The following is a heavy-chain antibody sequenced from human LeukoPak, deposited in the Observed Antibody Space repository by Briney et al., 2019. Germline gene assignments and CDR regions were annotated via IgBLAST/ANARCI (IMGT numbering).Heavy chain of an antibody. CDR2: ISYDGSNK. Sequence: GGSLRLSCAASGFTFSNYVMHWVRQAPGEGLEWVAVISYDGSNKYYADPVKGRFTISRDNSKNTLYLQMNSLRAEDTAVYYCASAYYDILTGYYHKFDYWGQGTLVTVSS. V-gene: IGHV3-30-3*01. CDR1: GFTFSNYV. J-gene: IGHJ4*02. CDR3: ASAYYDILTGYYHKFDY. D-gene: IGHD3-9*01.